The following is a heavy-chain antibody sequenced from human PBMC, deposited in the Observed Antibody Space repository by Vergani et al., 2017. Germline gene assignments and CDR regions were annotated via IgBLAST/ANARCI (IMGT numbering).Heavy chain of an antibody. Sequence: QVQLVQSGAEVKKPGSSVKVSCKASGGTFSSYAISWVRQAPGQGLEWMGGIIPIFGTANYAQKLQGRVTMTRDTSTSTVYMELSSLRSEDTAVYYCARTWTTVTDYYFDYWGQGTLVTVSS. CDR1: GGTFSSYA. J-gene: IGHJ4*02. CDR3: ARTWTTVTDYYFDY. V-gene: IGHV1-69*06. D-gene: IGHD4-17*01. CDR2: IIPIFGTA.